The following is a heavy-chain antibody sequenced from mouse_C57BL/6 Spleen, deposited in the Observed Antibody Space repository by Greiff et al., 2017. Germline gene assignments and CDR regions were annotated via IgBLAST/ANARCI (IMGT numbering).Heavy chain of an antibody. V-gene: IGHV7-3*01. CDR2: IRNKANGYTT. Sequence: EVKLMESGGGLVQPGGSLSLSCAASGFTFTDYYMSWVRQPPGKALEWLGFIRNKANGYTTEYSASVKGRFTISRDNSQSILYLQMNALRAEDSATYYCARSHYGSPYFDYWGQGTTLTVSS. CDR3: ARSHYGSPYFDY. CDR1: GFTFTDYY. J-gene: IGHJ2*01. D-gene: IGHD1-1*01.